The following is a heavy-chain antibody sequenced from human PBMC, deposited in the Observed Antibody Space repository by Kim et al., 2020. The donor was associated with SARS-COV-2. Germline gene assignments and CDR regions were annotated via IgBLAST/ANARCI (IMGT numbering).Heavy chain of an antibody. J-gene: IGHJ6*02. Sequence: GGSLRLSCAASGFTFSSYWMSWVRQAPGKGLEWVANIKQDGSEKYYVDSVKGRFTISRDNAKNSLYLQMNSLRAEDTAVYYCARDYNGSGSYFKYYYYYYGMDVWGQGTTVTVSS. CDR3: ARDYNGSGSYFKYYYYYYGMDV. CDR1: GFTFSSYW. CDR2: IKQDGSEK. V-gene: IGHV3-7*01. D-gene: IGHD3-10*01.